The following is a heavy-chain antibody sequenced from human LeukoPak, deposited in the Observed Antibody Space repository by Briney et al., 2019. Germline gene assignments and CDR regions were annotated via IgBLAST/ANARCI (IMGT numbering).Heavy chain of an antibody. V-gene: IGHV5-10-1*01. CDR1: GYSFTTYW. CDR3: ARQDF. CDR2: IDPSDSYT. J-gene: IGHJ4*02. Sequence: PRESLKISCKVSGYSFTTYWISWVRQLPGKGLEWMGRIDPSDSYTDYAPSFQGHVTILADRSLSTAYLQWYSLKASDTAMYYCARQDFWGQGTLVTVSS.